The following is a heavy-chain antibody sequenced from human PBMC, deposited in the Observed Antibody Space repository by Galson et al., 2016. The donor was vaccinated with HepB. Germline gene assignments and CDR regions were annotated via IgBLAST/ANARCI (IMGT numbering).Heavy chain of an antibody. D-gene: IGHD6-19*01. Sequence: SLRLSCAASGFTVSSNYMSWVRQAPGKGLEWVSVIYSGGSTYYADSVKDRFTISRDNSKNTLYLQMNSPRAEDTAVYYCARLSWQWLVPIFDYWGQGTLVIVSS. V-gene: IGHV3-53*01. J-gene: IGHJ4*02. CDR2: IYSGGST. CDR1: GFTVSSNY. CDR3: ARLSWQWLVPIFDY.